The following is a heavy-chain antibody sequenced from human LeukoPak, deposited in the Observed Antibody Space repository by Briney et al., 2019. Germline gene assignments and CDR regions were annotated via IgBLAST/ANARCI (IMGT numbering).Heavy chain of an antibody. CDR1: GFTFSNYW. CDR2: INENGGEK. Sequence: GGSLRLPCAVSGFTFSNYWMSWVRQAPGKGLEWVANINENGGEKYYVDSVEGRFTISRDNAKSSLCLQMNTLRAEDTAVYYCARDPDPGTTDYWGQGTLVTVSS. V-gene: IGHV3-7*01. J-gene: IGHJ4*02. CDR3: ARDPDPGTTDY. D-gene: IGHD1-7*01.